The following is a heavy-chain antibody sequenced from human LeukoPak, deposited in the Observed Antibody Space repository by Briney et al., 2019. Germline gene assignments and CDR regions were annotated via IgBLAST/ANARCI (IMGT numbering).Heavy chain of an antibody. CDR1: GGSFSGYY. J-gene: IGHJ5*02. D-gene: IGHD3-3*01. CDR2: INHSGST. CDR3: ARGLFAGYYDFWSGQKAPKFNWFDP. Sequence: KSSETLSLTCAVYGGSFSGYYWSWIRQPPGKGLEWIGEINHSGSTNYNPSLKSRVTISVDTSKNQFSLRLSSVTAADTAVYYCARGLFAGYYDFWSGQKAPKFNWFDPWGQGTLVTVSS. V-gene: IGHV4-34*01.